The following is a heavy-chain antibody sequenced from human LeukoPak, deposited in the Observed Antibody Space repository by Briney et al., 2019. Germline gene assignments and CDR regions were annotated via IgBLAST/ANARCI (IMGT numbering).Heavy chain of an antibody. CDR1: GFTFSSYS. J-gene: IGHJ5*02. CDR3: ARDVQYCSSTSCYLNWFDP. D-gene: IGHD2-2*01. Sequence: GVSLRLSCAASGFTFSSYSMNWVRQAPGKGLEWVSSISSSSSYIYYADSVKGRFTISRDNAKNSLYLQMNSLRAEDTAVYYCARDVQYCSSTSCYLNWFDPWGQGTLVTVSS. V-gene: IGHV3-21*01. CDR2: ISSSSSYI.